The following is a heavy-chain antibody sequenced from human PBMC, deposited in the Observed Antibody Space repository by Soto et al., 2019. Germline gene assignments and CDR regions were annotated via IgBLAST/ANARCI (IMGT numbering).Heavy chain of an antibody. CDR3: ARHYDYTLSPIDY. D-gene: IGHD3-16*01. Sequence: SETLSLTCAVYGGSFSGYYWSWIRQPPGKGLEWIGEINHSGSTNYNPSLKSRVTISVDTSKNQFSLKLSSVTATDTAVYYCARHYDYTLSPIDYWGQGTLVTVSS. CDR2: INHSGST. J-gene: IGHJ4*02. CDR1: GGSFSGYY. V-gene: IGHV4-34*01.